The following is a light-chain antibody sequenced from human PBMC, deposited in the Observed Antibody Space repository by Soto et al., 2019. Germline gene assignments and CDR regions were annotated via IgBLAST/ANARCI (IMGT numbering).Light chain of an antibody. CDR3: SAYTARSTLV. J-gene: IGLJ3*02. CDR2: EVS. V-gene: IGLV2-14*01. Sequence: QSALTQPPSVSGSAGQSITISCSGTRRDVGGYNIVSWYQQHPGTAPKLIIYEVSKRPSGIPSRFSGSRSGNTASLTISGLQPEDEGDYYCSAYTARSTLVFGGGTKVTVL. CDR1: RRDVGGYNI.